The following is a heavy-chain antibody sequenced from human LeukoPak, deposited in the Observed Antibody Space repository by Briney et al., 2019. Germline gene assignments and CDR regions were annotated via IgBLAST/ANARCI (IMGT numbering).Heavy chain of an antibody. CDR1: GYTFTSYG. J-gene: IGHJ4*02. D-gene: IGHD3-22*01. Sequence: ASVKVSCKASGYTFTSYGIRWVRQAPGQGLAWMGWISAYNGNTNYAQKLQGRVTMTTDTSTSTAYMELRSLRSNDTAVYYCARDYYDSSGYYYFDYWGQGTLVTVSS. CDR2: ISAYNGNT. CDR3: ARDYYDSSGYYYFDY. V-gene: IGHV1-18*01.